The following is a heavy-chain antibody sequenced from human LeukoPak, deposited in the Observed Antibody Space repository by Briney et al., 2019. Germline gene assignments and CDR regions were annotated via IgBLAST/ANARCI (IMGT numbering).Heavy chain of an antibody. V-gene: IGHV3-7*01. CDR1: GFTFSSYW. Sequence: GGSLRLSCAASGFTFSSYWMTWVRQAPGRGLEWVANIKQDSSERYYVDSVKGRFTVSRDNSKSTLYLQVNSLRAEDTAVYYCARDSDGMSVWGLGTTVTVSS. CDR2: IKQDSSER. J-gene: IGHJ6*02. CDR3: ARDSDGMSV.